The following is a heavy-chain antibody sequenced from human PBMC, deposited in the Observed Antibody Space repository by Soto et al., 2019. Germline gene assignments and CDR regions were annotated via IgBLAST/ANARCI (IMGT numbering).Heavy chain of an antibody. CDR2: IYYSGST. D-gene: IGHD3-10*01. J-gene: IGHJ6*02. V-gene: IGHV4-59*01. CDR3: AREHYGSSRYYGMDV. Sequence: SETLSLTCTVSGGSISSYYGSWIRQTPGKGLEWIGYIYYSGSTNYNPSLKSRVTISVDTSKNQFSLKLSSVTAADTAVYYCAREHYGSSRYYGMDVWGQGTTVTVSS. CDR1: GGSISSYY.